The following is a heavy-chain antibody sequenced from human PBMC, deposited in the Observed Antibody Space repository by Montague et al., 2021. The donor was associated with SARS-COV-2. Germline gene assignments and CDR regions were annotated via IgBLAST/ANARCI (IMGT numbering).Heavy chain of an antibody. CDR2: ISYDGSNK. CDR1: GFTFSSYA. J-gene: IGHJ4*02. Sequence: SLRLSCAASGFTFSSYAMHWVRQAPGKGLEWVAVISYDGSNKYYADSXXGRFTIPRDNSKNTLYLQMNSLRAEDTAVYYCARDNYDYVWGSYRYIYWGQGTLVTVSS. V-gene: IGHV3-30*04. CDR3: ARDNYDYVWGSYRYIY. D-gene: IGHD3-16*02.